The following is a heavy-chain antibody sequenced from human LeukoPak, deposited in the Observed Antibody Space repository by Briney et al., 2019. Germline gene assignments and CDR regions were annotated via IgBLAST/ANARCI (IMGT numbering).Heavy chain of an antibody. V-gene: IGHV1-69*05. Sequence: GASVKVSCKASGGTFSSYAISWVRQAPGQGLEWMGGIIPIFGTANYAQKFQGRVTITTDESTSTAYMELSSLRSEDTAVYYCARGRALATGYYYMDVWGKGTTVTVSS. CDR1: GGTFSSYA. CDR2: IIPIFGTA. D-gene: IGHD3-10*01. J-gene: IGHJ6*03. CDR3: ARGRALATGYYYMDV.